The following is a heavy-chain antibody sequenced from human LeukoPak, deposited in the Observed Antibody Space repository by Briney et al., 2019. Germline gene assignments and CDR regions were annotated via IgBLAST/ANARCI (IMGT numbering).Heavy chain of an antibody. V-gene: IGHV1-18*01. CDR3: AKVAGDRMDY. J-gene: IGHJ4*02. CDR1: GYTFATYG. D-gene: IGHD6-13*01. CDR2: ISANTGKT. Sequence: ASVNVSCKASGYTFATYGFCWVRQAPGHGLEWMGWISANTGKTDYARKFQGRVTMTTETSTSTPYMEVRTLKPDDTTGYYCAKVAGDRMDYWGQGTLLTVSS.